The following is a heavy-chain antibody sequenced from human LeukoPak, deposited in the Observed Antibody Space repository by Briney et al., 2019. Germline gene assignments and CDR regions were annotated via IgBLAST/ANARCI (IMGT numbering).Heavy chain of an antibody. Sequence: ASVKVSCKASGYTFTSYGITWVRQAPGQGLEWMGWISAYNGNTNYAQRLQGRVTMTTDTSTSTAYMELRSLRSDDTAVYYCARSPVGTYLYYFDYWGQGTLVTVSS. D-gene: IGHD1-26*01. CDR2: ISAYNGNT. J-gene: IGHJ4*02. V-gene: IGHV1-18*01. CDR3: ARSPVGTYLYYFDY. CDR1: GYTFTSYG.